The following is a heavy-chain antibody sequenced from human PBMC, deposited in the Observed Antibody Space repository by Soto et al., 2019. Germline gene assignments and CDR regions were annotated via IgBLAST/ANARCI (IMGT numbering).Heavy chain of an antibody. J-gene: IGHJ5*02. CDR2: IYHSRST. CDR1: GGSISSSNW. Sequence: SETLSLTCAVSGGSISSSNWWSWVRQPPGKGLEWIGEIYHSRSTNYNPSLKSRVTISVDKSKNQFSLKLSSVTAADTAVYYCARGIAAAGTSFDPWGQGTLVTVSS. CDR3: ARGIAAAGTSFDP. D-gene: IGHD6-13*01. V-gene: IGHV4-4*02.